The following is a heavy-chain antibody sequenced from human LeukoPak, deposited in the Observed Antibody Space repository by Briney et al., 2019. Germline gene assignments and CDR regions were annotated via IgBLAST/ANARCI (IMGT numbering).Heavy chain of an antibody. CDR3: ATVPLYSSSWDPFDY. J-gene: IGHJ4*02. Sequence: GGSLRLSCAASGFTFSSYSMNWVRQAPGKGLEWVSSISSSSSYIYYADSVKGRFTISRDNAKNSLYLQMNSLRAEDTAVYYCATVPLYSSSWDPFDYWGQGTLVTVSS. CDR2: ISSSSSYI. D-gene: IGHD6-13*01. V-gene: IGHV3-21*01. CDR1: GFTFSSYS.